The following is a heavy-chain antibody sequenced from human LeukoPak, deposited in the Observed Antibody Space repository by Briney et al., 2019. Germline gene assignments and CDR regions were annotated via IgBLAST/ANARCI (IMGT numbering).Heavy chain of an antibody. CDR2: ITSDRRTI. Sequence: GGSLRLSCAVSGFTLTNHGVSWVRQAPGKGLEWVSYITSDRRTISYADPVKGRFTISRDNDKRLLYLQMDSLRAGDTAIYYCARSTSGTFDYWGQGMLVTVSS. D-gene: IGHD6-13*01. CDR3: ARSTSGTFDY. CDR1: GFTLTNHG. J-gene: IGHJ4*02. V-gene: IGHV3-48*01.